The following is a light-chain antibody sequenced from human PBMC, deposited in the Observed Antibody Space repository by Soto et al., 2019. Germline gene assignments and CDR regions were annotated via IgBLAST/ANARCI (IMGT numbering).Light chain of an antibody. J-gene: IGLJ3*02. CDR2: SNN. V-gene: IGLV1-44*01. CDR1: SSNIGSNT. CDR3: AAWDDSLNGRV. Sequence: QLVLTQPPSASGTPGQRVTISCSGSSSNIGSNTVSWYQQLPLSAPKLLIYSNNQRPSGVPDRFSGSKSATSASLAISGLQYEDEADYYCAAWDDSLNGRVFGGGTKLTVL.